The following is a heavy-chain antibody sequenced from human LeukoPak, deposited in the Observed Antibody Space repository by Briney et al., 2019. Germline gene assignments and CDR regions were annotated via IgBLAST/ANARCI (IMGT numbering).Heavy chain of an antibody. CDR2: IYYSGST. V-gene: IGHV4-59*01. J-gene: IGHJ4*02. Sequence: SETLSLTCTVSGGSISSYYWSWIRQPPGKGLEWIGYIYYSGSTNYNPSLKSRVTISVDTSKNQFSLKLSSVTAADTAVYYCARGVPAAIAGYYFDYWGQGTLVTVSS. CDR3: ARGVPAAIAGYYFDY. CDR1: GGSISSYY. D-gene: IGHD2-2*02.